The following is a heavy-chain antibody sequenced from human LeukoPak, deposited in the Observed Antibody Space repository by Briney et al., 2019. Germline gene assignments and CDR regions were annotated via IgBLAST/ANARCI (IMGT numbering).Heavy chain of an antibody. D-gene: IGHD3-10*01. CDR1: GGSFSEYY. CDR3: GRLGYYGSGSYGGFDY. CDR2: INHSGST. Sequence: SETLSLTCAVYGGSFSEYYWSWIRQPPGKGLEWIGEINHSGSTNYNPSLKSRVTISVDTSENHFSLKLSSVTAADTAVYYCGRLGYYGSGSYGGFDYWGQGTLVTVSS. J-gene: IGHJ4*02. V-gene: IGHV4-34*01.